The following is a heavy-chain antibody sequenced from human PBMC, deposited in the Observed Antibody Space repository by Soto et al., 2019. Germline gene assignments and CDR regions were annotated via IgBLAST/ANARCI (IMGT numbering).Heavy chain of an antibody. D-gene: IGHD4-17*01. CDR3: GADGDIPCGDLRY. J-gene: IGHJ4*02. CDR1: GYTFASDE. CDR2: MNPNSGNT. V-gene: IGHV1-8*01. Sequence: QVQLVQSGAEVKKPGASVKVSCKASGYTFASDEINWVRQATGQGPEWMGWMNPNSGNTGFAPKLQGRVTMTSNTSLGSAYMELSSLRSEEMAVYYCGADGDIPCGDLRYWGKGNLVTVSS.